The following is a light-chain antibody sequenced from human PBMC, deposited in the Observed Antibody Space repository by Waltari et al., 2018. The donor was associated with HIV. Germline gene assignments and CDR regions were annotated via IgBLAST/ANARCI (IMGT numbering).Light chain of an antibody. CDR2: SDT. CDR3: AAWDDSLNGHWV. V-gene: IGLV1-44*01. Sequence: QSVLTPPPSASGPPGQRVTMSCSGSSSNIGRNTVNWYQQLPGTAPKLLIFSDTQRPSGVPDRFSGSKSGTSASLAISGLQSEDEGDYYCAAWDDSLNGHWVFGGGTRVTVL. CDR1: SSNIGRNT. J-gene: IGLJ3*02.